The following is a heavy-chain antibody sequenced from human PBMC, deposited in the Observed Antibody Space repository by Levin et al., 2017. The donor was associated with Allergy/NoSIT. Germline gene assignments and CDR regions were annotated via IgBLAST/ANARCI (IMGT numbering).Heavy chain of an antibody. CDR2: IIPIFGTA. Sequence: WASVKVSCKASGGTFSSYAISWVRQAPGQGLEWMGGIIPIFGTANYAQKFQGRVTITADESTSTAYMELSSLRSEDTAVYYCARDDSSGYYGEYWGQGTLVTVSS. V-gene: IGHV1-69*13. J-gene: IGHJ4*02. CDR3: ARDDSSGYYGEY. D-gene: IGHD3-22*01. CDR1: GGTFSSYA.